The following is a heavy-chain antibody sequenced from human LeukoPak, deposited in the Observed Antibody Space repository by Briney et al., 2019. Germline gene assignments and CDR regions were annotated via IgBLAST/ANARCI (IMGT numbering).Heavy chain of an antibody. Sequence: PGGSLRLSCAASGFIFTDYYMTWIRQAPGKGLEWLSYISTFSTYTNYADSVKGRFTISRDNANQSLFLQMDSLRADDTAVYYCARIKGYSSSPFDIWGQGTLVTVSS. J-gene: IGHJ4*02. CDR3: ARIKGYSSSPFDI. D-gene: IGHD6-19*01. CDR1: GFIFTDYY. V-gene: IGHV3-11*06. CDR2: ISTFSTYT.